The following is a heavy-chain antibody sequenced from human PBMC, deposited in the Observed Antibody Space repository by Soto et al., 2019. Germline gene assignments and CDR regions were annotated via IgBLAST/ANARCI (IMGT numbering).Heavy chain of an antibody. V-gene: IGHV3-9*01. CDR3: AKDLLGFDDFWSGQPYFDY. Sequence: GGSLRLSCAASGFTFDDYAMHWVRQAPGKGLEWVSGISWNSGSIGYADSVKGRFTISRDNAKNSLYMQMNSLRAEDTALYYCAKDLLGFDDFWSGQPYFDYWGQGTLVTVSS. J-gene: IGHJ4*02. CDR1: GFTFDDYA. CDR2: ISWNSGSI. D-gene: IGHD3-3*01.